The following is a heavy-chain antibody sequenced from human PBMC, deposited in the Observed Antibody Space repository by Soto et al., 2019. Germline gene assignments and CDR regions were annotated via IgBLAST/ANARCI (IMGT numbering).Heavy chain of an antibody. Sequence: TSETLSLTCAVSGDSISSGGYSWNWIRQPPGKGLEWIGYIYHDGSTSFNPSLKSRVTLSVDSSKNQFSLKLSSVTAADTAVYYCARDSGYFDYWGQGTLVTVSS. J-gene: IGHJ4*02. CDR2: IYHDGST. CDR1: GDSISSGGYS. D-gene: IGHD2-15*01. V-gene: IGHV4-30-2*01. CDR3: ARDSGYFDY.